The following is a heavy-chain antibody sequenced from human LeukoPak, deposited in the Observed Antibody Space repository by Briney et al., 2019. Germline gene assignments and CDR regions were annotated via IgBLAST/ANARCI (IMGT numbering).Heavy chain of an antibody. J-gene: IGHJ6*02. CDR3: ARLRIGVTYYYYAMDV. V-gene: IGHV4-59*08. CDR1: SGSISSYY. Sequence: SETLSLTCTVSSGSISSYYWSWIRQPPGKGLEWIGYIYYSGSTHYNPSLKSRVTISVDTSKNQFSLKLTSVTAADTAVYYCARLRIGVTYYYYAMDVWGQGTTVTVSS. CDR2: IYYSGST. D-gene: IGHD3-10*01.